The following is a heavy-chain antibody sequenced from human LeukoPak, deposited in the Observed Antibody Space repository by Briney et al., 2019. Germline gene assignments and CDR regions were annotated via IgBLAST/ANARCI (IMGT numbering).Heavy chain of an antibody. V-gene: IGHV3-23*01. CDR1: GFTFNNYG. CDR2: ISGSGGST. J-gene: IGHJ3*02. CDR3: ANDGAYYDSSTDAFDI. Sequence: GGSLRLSCAASGFTFNNYGMHWVRQAPGKGLEWVSAISGSGGSTYYADSVKGRFIISRDNSKNTLYLQMNSLRAEDTAVYYCANDGAYYDSSTDAFDIWGQGTMVTVSS. D-gene: IGHD3-22*01.